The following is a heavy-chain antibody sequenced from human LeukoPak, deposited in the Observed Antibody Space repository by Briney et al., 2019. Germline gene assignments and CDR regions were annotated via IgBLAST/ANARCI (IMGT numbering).Heavy chain of an antibody. Sequence: ASVKVSCKASGYTFTGYYMHWVRQAPGQGLEWMGWINPNSGGTNYAQKFQGRVTMTRNTSISTAYMELSSLRSEDTAVYYCARGGGEYVWGSYRSPYFDYWGQGTLVTVSS. CDR3: ARGGGEYVWGSYRSPYFDY. J-gene: IGHJ4*02. CDR1: GYTFTGYY. V-gene: IGHV1-2*02. CDR2: INPNSGGT. D-gene: IGHD3-16*02.